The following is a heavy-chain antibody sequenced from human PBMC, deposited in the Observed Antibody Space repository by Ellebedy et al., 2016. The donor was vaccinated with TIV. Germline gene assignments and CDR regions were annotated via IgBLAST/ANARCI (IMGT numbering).Heavy chain of an antibody. CDR1: GGSISYHY. J-gene: IGHJ2*01. CDR2: LYYSGST. Sequence: SETLSLXCTVSGGSISYHYWNWLRQPPGKGLEWIGYLYYSGSTNYNPSLKSRVTISVDTSKKQFSLRFNSVTTADTAVYYCARRTTTYLDSSGLYFDLWGRGTLVTVSS. D-gene: IGHD6-19*01. V-gene: IGHV4-59*11. CDR3: ARRTTTYLDSSGLYFDL.